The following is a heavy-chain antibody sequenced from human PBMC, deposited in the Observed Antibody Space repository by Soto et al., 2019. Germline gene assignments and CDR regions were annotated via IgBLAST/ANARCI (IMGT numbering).Heavy chain of an antibody. J-gene: IGHJ5*02. D-gene: IGHD6-6*01. CDR1: GYTFSTYG. CDR2: ISAYNGNT. CDR3: ARDSIAVRPGWFDP. Sequence: GASVKVSCKASGYTFSTYGINWVRQAPGQGLEWMGWISAYNGNTNYAQKFQGRVTMTTDTSTNTAYMELRSLRSDDAAVYYCARDSIAVRPGWFDPWGQGTPVTVSS. V-gene: IGHV1-18*01.